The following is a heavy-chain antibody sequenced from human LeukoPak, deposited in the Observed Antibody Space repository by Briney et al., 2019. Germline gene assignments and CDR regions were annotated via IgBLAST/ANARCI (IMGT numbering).Heavy chain of an antibody. D-gene: IGHD3-10*01. CDR2: MNPNSGKT. Sequence: ASVKVSCNASGYTFTSYDINWVRQATGQVVEWMGWMNPNSGKTGYAQKFQGRVTMTRNTSISTAYMELSSLRSEDTAVYYCARGNRSQRFTMVRGVRRYYYYYMDVWGKGTTVTVSS. CDR1: GYTFTSYD. V-gene: IGHV1-8*01. CDR3: ARGNRSQRFTMVRGVRRYYYYYMDV. J-gene: IGHJ6*03.